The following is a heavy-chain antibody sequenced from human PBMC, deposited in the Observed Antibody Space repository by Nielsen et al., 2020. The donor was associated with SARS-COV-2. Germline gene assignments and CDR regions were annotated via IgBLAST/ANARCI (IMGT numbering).Heavy chain of an antibody. V-gene: IGHV3-72*01. D-gene: IGHD3-3*01. CDR3: ARGVRYYDFWSGYPSYYYMDV. CDR1: GFTFSDHY. Sequence: GGSLRLSCAASGFTFSDHYMDWVRQAPGKGLEWVGRTRNKANSYTTEYAASVKGRFTISRDDSKNSLYLQMNSLKTEDTAVYYCARGVRYYDFWSGYPSYYYMDVWGKGTTVTVSS. J-gene: IGHJ6*03. CDR2: TRNKANSYTT.